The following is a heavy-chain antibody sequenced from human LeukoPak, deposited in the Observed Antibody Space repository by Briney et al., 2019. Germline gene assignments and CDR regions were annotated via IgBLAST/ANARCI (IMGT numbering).Heavy chain of an antibody. V-gene: IGHV4-59*01. CDR1: GGSISSYY. D-gene: IGHD3-10*01. CDR3: ARSSMVRGVIPRVDFDY. J-gene: IGHJ4*02. CDR2: IYYSGST. Sequence: SETLSLTCTVSGGSISSYYWSWIRQPPGKGLEWIGYIYYSGSTNYNPSLKSRVTISVDTSKNQFSLKLSSVAAADTAVYYCARSSMVRGVIPRVDFDYWGQGTLVTVSS.